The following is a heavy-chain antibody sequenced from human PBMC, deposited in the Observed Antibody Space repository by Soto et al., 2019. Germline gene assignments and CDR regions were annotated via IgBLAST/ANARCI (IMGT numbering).Heavy chain of an antibody. D-gene: IGHD5-18*01. Sequence: EVQLVESGGGLVQPGGSLRLSCVASGFTFRNYWMSWLRQAPGKGLEWVANTNQDGRERSSVDSVKGRFTVSRDNAKKSMNLQMNSLRAEDTAVYYCARDGSGYSTDWGQGNLVTVSS. V-gene: IGHV3-7*01. CDR3: ARDGSGYSTD. J-gene: IGHJ4*02. CDR1: GFTFRNYW. CDR2: TNQDGRER.